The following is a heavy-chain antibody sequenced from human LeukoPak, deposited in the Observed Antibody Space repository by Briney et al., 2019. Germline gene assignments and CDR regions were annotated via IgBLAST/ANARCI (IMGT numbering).Heavy chain of an antibody. Sequence: GGSLRLSCAASGFTVSSNYMSWVRQAPGKGLEWVSSISSSSSYIYYADSVKGRFTISRDNAKNSLYLQMNSLRAEDTAVYYCAREAHCSSTSCPSYLDYWGQGTLVTVSS. J-gene: IGHJ4*02. CDR1: GFTVSSNY. V-gene: IGHV3-21*01. CDR2: ISSSSSYI. D-gene: IGHD2-2*01. CDR3: AREAHCSSTSCPSYLDY.